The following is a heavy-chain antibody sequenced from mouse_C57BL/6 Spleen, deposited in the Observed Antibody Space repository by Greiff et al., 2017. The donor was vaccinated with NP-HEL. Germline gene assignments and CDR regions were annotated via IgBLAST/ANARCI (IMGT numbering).Heavy chain of an antibody. CDR2: IDPENGDT. V-gene: IGHV14-4*01. CDR3: TTGSLTGFAY. D-gene: IGHD1-1*01. J-gene: IGHJ3*01. Sequence: VQRQQSGAELVRPGASVKLSCTASGFNIKDDHMNWVKQRPEQGPEGIGWIDPENGDTENASKFQGKATITADTSSNTAYLQLSSLTSEDTAVDYCTTGSLTGFAYWGQGTLVTVSA. CDR1: GFNIKDDH.